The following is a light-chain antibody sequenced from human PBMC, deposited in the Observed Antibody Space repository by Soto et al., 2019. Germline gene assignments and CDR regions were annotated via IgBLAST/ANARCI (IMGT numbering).Light chain of an antibody. CDR3: QQYHIWPSWT. CDR2: GAS. J-gene: IGKJ1*01. Sequence: EIVLTQSPATLSVSLGDSATLSCRASQSVSLSLAWYQMRPGQPPRLLIYGASTRATDIPARFSGSGSGTDFTLTISSLQSEAFAVSFGQQYHIWPSWTFGKGTKVELK. CDR1: QSVSLS. V-gene: IGKV3-15*01.